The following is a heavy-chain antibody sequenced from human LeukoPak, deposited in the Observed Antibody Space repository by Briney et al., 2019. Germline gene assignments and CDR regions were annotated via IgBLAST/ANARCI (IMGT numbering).Heavy chain of an antibody. CDR2: IKRDGSEK. CDR1: GFSFNTYW. CDR3: ASCGNYYGFLYYFEY. D-gene: IGHD1-26*01. V-gene: IGHV3-7*01. J-gene: IGHJ4*02. Sequence: GGSLRLSCAASGFSFNTYWMTWVRQAPGKGLEWVANIKRDGSEKYYVDSVKGRFTISRDNAKNSLYLQMSSLRAGDTAVYYCASCGNYYGFLYYFEYWGQGTLVTVSS.